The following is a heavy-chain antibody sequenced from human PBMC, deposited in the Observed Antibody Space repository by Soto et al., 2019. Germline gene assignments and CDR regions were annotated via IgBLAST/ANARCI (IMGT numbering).Heavy chain of an antibody. D-gene: IGHD3-3*01. CDR3: AREGVPNYDYWSGDASDL. CDR2: ISSGSSFI. CDR1: GFTFSNYA. Sequence: EMQLVESGGALVKPGGSLRLSCAASGFTFSNYAMNWVRQAPGKGLEWVSSISSGSSFISYADSVKGRFTISRDNAKKSLHLEMNSLRAEDTALYYCAREGVPNYDYWSGDASDLWGHGTMVTVSS. V-gene: IGHV3-21*01. J-gene: IGHJ3*01.